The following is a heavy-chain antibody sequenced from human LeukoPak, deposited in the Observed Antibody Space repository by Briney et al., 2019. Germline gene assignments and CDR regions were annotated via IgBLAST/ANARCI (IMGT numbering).Heavy chain of an antibody. CDR2: IIPIFGTA. J-gene: IGHJ4*02. D-gene: IGHD3-22*01. CDR3: ARGNDYYDSSGSLGY. CDR1: GGTFSSYA. Sequence: VKVSCKASGGTFSSYAISWVRQAPGQGLEWMGGIIPIFGTANYAQKFQGRVTITTDESTSTAYMELSSLRSEDTAVYYCARGNDYYDSSGSLGYWGQGTLVTVFS. V-gene: IGHV1-69*05.